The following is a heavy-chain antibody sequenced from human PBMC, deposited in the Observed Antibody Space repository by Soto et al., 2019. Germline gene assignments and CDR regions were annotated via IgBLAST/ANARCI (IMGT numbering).Heavy chain of an antibody. J-gene: IGHJ5*02. D-gene: IGHD2-15*01. CDR3: AQTVYCSGGSCYNWFDP. CDR2: IYWNDDK. CDR1: GFSLSTSGVG. Sequence: SGPTLVKPTQTLTLTCTFSGFSLSTSGVGVGWIRQPPGKALEWLALIYWNDDKRYSPSLKSRLTITKDTSKNQVVLTMTNMDPVDTATYYCAQTVYCSGGSCYNWFDPWGQGTLVTVSS. V-gene: IGHV2-5*01.